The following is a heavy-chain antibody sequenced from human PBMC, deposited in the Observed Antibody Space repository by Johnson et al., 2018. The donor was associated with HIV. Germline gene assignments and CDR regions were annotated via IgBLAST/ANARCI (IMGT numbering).Heavy chain of an antibody. D-gene: IGHD1-26*01. CDR3: ARAPPGWELPDI. V-gene: IGHV3-30*02. CDR2: IRYDGSNK. J-gene: IGHJ3*02. Sequence: MHWVRQAPGKGLEWVAFIRYDGSNKYYVDSVKGRFTISRDNAKNSLYLQMNSLRAEDTAVYYCARAPPGWELPDIWGQGTMVTVSS.